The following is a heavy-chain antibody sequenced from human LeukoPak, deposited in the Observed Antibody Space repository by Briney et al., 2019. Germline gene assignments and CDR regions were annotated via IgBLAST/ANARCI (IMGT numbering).Heavy chain of an antibody. CDR3: ARAPSEIGGYYPEYFRH. CDR2: IKSDGRT. J-gene: IGHJ1*01. Sequence: GGSLRLSCAASGFTLSSYWMHWVRQAPGKGLVWVSRIKSDGRTNYADSVKGRFTISRDNAKNTVSPQMNSLRAEDTGVYYCARAPSEIGGYYPEYFRHWGQGTLVIVSS. D-gene: IGHD3-22*01. CDR1: GFTLSSYW. V-gene: IGHV3-74*01.